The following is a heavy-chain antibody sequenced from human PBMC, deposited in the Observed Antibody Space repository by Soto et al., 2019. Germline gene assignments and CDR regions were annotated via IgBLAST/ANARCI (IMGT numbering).Heavy chain of an antibody. V-gene: IGHV1-69*13. CDR1: GGTFSSYA. J-gene: IGHJ4*02. CDR2: IIPIFGTA. Sequence: SVKVSCKASGGTFSSYAISWVRQAPGQGLEWMGGIIPIFGTANYAQKFQGRVTITADESTSTAYMELSSLRSEDTAVYYCARGPGHQETYYYDSSGYYYFDYWGQGTLVTVSS. CDR3: ARGPGHQETYYYDSSGYYYFDY. D-gene: IGHD3-22*01.